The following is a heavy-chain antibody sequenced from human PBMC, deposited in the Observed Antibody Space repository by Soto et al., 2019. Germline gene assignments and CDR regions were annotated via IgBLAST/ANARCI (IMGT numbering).Heavy chain of an antibody. J-gene: IGHJ3*01. Sequence: PGGSLRLSCAVSGFSFRTYGFHWVRQPPGKGLEWVAVISPKGHSDSVEGRFTISRDNSKDTLYLQMNNLRAEDTAVYYCARDDAFGNENAVALWGQGTMVTVSS. CDR2: ISPK. CDR1: GFSFRTYG. CDR3: ARDDAFGNENAVAL. D-gene: IGHD1-1*01. V-gene: IGHV3-33*01.